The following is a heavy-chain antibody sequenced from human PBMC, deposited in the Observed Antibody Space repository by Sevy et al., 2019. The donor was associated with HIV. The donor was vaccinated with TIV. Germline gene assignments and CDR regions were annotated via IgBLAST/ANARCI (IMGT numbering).Heavy chain of an antibody. CDR3: VRWDYSTSGNWFDP. Sequence: GGSLRLSCGASAFTFSRYSMNWVRQAPGKGLEWVSYISSSGHYIQYADSVRGRFTISRDNARDSLDLQMNSLRAEDTAVYFCVRWDYSTSGNWFDPWGQGTLVTVSS. CDR2: ISSSGHYI. D-gene: IGHD6-13*01. CDR1: AFTFSRYS. J-gene: IGHJ5*02. V-gene: IGHV3-21*01.